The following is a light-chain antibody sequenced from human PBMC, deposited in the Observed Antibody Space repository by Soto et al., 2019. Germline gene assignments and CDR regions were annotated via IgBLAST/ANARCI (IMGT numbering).Light chain of an antibody. Sequence: ETVLTQSPGTLSLSPGERATLSCRASQSVSSSYLAWYQQKPGQAPRLLTYGASRRATGIPDRFSGSGSGTDVTLTISRVEPEEFAVYYCQQYGTSPRTFGQGTKVEIK. J-gene: IGKJ1*01. CDR1: QSVSSSY. CDR2: GAS. CDR3: QQYGTSPRT. V-gene: IGKV3-20*01.